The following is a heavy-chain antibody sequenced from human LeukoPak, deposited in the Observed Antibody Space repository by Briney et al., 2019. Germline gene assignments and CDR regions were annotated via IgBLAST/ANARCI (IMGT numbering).Heavy chain of an antibody. Sequence: KSGGSLRLSCAASGFAFSSYSMNWVRQAPGKGLEWVSSISSSSSYIYYADSVKGRFTISRDNAKNSLYLQMNSLRAEDTAVYYCAREKLRQDYGDYMDVWGKGTTVTVSS. CDR2: ISSSSSYI. V-gene: IGHV3-21*01. J-gene: IGHJ6*03. CDR1: GFAFSSYS. CDR3: AREKLRQDYGDYMDV. D-gene: IGHD4-17*01.